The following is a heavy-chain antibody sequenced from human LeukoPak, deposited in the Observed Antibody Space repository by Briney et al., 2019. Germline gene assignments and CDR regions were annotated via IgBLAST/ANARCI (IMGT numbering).Heavy chain of an antibody. CDR2: INHTGRT. D-gene: IGHD6-19*01. CDR1: GGSFSANY. Sequence: SETLSLTCAVSGGSFSANYWSWIRQPPGEGPEWTGEINHTGRTNYNPSLKSRVTISVDMSKNQFSLKLSSVTAADTAVYYCARVGYISGWYPFDFWGLGTLVIVSS. V-gene: IGHV4-34*01. J-gene: IGHJ4*02. CDR3: ARVGYISGWYPFDF.